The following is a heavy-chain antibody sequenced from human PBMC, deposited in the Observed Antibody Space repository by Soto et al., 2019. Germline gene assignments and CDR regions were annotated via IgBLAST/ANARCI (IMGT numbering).Heavy chain of an antibody. J-gene: IGHJ4*02. V-gene: IGHV3-48*01. Sequence: HPGGSLRLSCAASGFTSFSYYSMNWVRQAPGKGLEWVSFISGSGSPIYYADSVRGRFTISRDNAKNSLSLEMNSLRVEDTAVYYCARVRGHSYGYVDYWGQGTLVTGSS. CDR1: GFTSFSYYS. CDR3: ARVRGHSYGYVDY. D-gene: IGHD5-18*01. CDR2: ISGSGSPI.